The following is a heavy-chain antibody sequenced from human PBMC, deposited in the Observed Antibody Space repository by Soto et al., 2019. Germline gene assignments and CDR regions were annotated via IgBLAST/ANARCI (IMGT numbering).Heavy chain of an antibody. D-gene: IGHD3-3*01. Sequence: ESLKISCKGSGYSFTSYWIGWVRQMPGKGLEWMGIIYPGDSDTRYSPSFQGQVTISADKSISTAYLQWSSLKASDTAMYYCASSPIRSPTPYYDFWSGYSTAEYFQHWGQGTLVTVSS. V-gene: IGHV5-51*01. CDR1: GYSFTSYW. CDR2: IYPGDSDT. CDR3: ASSPIRSPTPYYDFWSGYSTAEYFQH. J-gene: IGHJ1*01.